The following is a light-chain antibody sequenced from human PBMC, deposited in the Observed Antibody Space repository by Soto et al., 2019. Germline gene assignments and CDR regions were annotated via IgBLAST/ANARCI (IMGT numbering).Light chain of an antibody. CDR1: QSVSSK. Sequence: EIVMTQSPATLSVSPWEGATLSCRASQSVSSKLAWYQQKPGQAPRLLIYGASTRGTGVPARFSGSGSGTEFTLTISNLQSEDFAVYYCQQYNNWPPGFGQGTRLEIK. CDR2: GAS. J-gene: IGKJ5*01. V-gene: IGKV3-15*01. CDR3: QQYNNWPPG.